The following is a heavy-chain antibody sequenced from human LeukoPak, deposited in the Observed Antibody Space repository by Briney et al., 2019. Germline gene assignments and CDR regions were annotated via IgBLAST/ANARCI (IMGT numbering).Heavy chain of an antibody. CDR3: ARGGKDDSNGYFDY. CDR2: INHSGST. CDR1: GGSFSGYY. Sequence: ASETLSLTCAVYGGSFSGYYWSWIRQPPGKGLEWIGEINHSGSTNYNPSLKSRVTISVDTSKNQFSLKLSSVTAADTAVYYCARGGKDDSNGYFDYWGQGTLVTVSS. V-gene: IGHV4-34*01. J-gene: IGHJ4*02. D-gene: IGHD3-22*01.